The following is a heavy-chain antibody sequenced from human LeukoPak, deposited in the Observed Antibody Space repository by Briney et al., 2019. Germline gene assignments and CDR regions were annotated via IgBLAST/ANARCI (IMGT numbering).Heavy chain of an antibody. CDR3: AFTPPGEWFSHFDY. J-gene: IGHJ4*02. D-gene: IGHD3-3*01. Sequence: PVKVSCKASGGTFSSYAISWVRQAPGQGLEWMGGIIPIFGTANYAQKFQGRVTITADESTSTAYMELSSLRSEDTAVYYCAFTPPGEWFSHFDYWGQGTLVTVSS. CDR1: GGTFSSYA. CDR2: IIPIFGTA. V-gene: IGHV1-69*13.